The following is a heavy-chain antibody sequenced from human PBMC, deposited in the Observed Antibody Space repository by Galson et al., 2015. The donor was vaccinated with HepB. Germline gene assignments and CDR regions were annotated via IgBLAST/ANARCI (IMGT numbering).Heavy chain of an antibody. CDR1: GFTFTSYS. CDR2: ISSSTTYI. V-gene: IGHV3-21*01. CDR3: ARGGLLGGDHYYYMDV. Sequence: SLRLSCAASGFTFTSYSMNWVRQAPGKGLEWVSSISSSTTYIYYADSMKGRFTISRDNAKNSLYLQMNSLRAEDTAVYYCARGGLLGGDHYYYMDVWGKGTTVTVSS. J-gene: IGHJ6*03. D-gene: IGHD2-21*01.